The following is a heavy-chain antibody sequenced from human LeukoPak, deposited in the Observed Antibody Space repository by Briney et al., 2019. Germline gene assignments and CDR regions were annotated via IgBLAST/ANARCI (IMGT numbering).Heavy chain of an antibody. D-gene: IGHD6-6*01. V-gene: IGHV4-59*08. CDR1: GASISSYY. CDR3: ARISTSALYFDY. J-gene: IGHJ4*02. Sequence: SETLSLTCTVSGASISSYYWSWIRQPPEKGLEWIGYIFYSGSTNYNASLKSRVTISVDTSKNHFSLKLSSVTAADTAVYYCARISTSALYFDYWGQGTLVTVSS. CDR2: IFYSGST.